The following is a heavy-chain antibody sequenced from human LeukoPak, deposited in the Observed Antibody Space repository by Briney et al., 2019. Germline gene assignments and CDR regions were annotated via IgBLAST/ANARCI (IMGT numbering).Heavy chain of an antibody. CDR3: ARDFDWGPDY. Sequence: ASVKVSCKASGYTFTGYYMHWVRQAPGQGLEWMGWINPNSGGTNYAQKFQGRVTMTRDTSISTFYIQLSSLTADDTAVYYCARDFDWGPDYWGQGTLVTVSS. J-gene: IGHJ4*02. CDR2: INPNSGGT. CDR1: GYTFTGYY. V-gene: IGHV1-2*02. D-gene: IGHD3-9*01.